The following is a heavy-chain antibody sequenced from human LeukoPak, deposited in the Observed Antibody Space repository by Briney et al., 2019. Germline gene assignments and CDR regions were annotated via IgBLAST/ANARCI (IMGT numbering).Heavy chain of an antibody. D-gene: IGHD5-18*01. Sequence: ASAKVSCKASGHTFRIYCISWVRQAPGQGLEWMGWINAYNGNTKYVQKFQGRVTMTTDTSTSTAYMELRSMRSDDTAVYYCARDPSGNSYGPPSYLRFDPWGQGTLVTVSS. CDR3: ARDPSGNSYGPPSYLRFDP. J-gene: IGHJ5*02. CDR1: GHTFRIYC. CDR2: INAYNGNT. V-gene: IGHV1-18*01.